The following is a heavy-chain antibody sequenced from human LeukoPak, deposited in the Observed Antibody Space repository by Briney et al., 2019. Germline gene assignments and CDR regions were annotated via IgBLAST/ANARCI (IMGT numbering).Heavy chain of an antibody. CDR2: INPNSGGT. Sequence: ASVKVSCKASGYTFTGYYMHWVRQAPGQGLEWMGWINPNSGGTNYAQKFQGRVTMTRDTPISTAYMELSRLRSDDTAVYYCARDTVTTPYYYYGMDVWGQGTTVTVSS. CDR3: ARDTVTTPYYYYGMDV. CDR1: GYTFTGYY. V-gene: IGHV1-2*02. J-gene: IGHJ6*02. D-gene: IGHD4-11*01.